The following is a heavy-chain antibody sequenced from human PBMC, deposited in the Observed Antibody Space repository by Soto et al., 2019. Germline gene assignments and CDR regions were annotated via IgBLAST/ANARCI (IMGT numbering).Heavy chain of an antibody. J-gene: IGHJ4*02. Sequence: SETLSLTCAVYGGSFSGYYWSWIRQPPGKGLEWIGEINHSGSTYYNPSLKSRVTISVDTSKNQFSLKLSSVTAADAAVYYCARHRGGPSYFDYWGQGTLVTVSS. CDR3: ARHRGGPSYFDY. CDR1: GGSFSGYY. D-gene: IGHD3-16*01. V-gene: IGHV4-34*01. CDR2: INHSGST.